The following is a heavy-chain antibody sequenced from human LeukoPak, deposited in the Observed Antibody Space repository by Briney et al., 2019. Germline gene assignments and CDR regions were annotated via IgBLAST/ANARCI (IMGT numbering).Heavy chain of an antibody. D-gene: IGHD3-10*01. J-gene: IGHJ6*02. CDR2: ISRSSSYI. Sequence: GGSLRLSCAASGFTFSGYSMNWVRQSPGKGLEWVSSISRSSSYIYYADSVKGRFTISRDNAKNSLYLQMNSLRAEDTAVYYCARSTGRLLWFGESIHLTESYYYYYGMDVWGQGTTVTVSS. V-gene: IGHV3-21*01. CDR3: ARSTGRLLWFGESIHLTESYYYYYGMDV. CDR1: GFTFSGYS.